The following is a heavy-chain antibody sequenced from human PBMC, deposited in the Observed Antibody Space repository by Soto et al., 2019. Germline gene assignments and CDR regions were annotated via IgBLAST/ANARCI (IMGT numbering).Heavy chain of an antibody. CDR2: ISYDGSNK. D-gene: IGHD2-15*01. V-gene: IGHV3-30-3*01. Sequence: GGSLRLSCAASGFTFSSYAMHWVRQAPGKGLEWVAVISYDGSNKYYADSVKGRFTISRDNSKNTLYLQMNSLRAEDTAVYYCASLWGEGTAGNCSYGMDVWGQGTTVTVSS. CDR3: ASLWGEGTAGNCSYGMDV. CDR1: GFTFSSYA. J-gene: IGHJ6*02.